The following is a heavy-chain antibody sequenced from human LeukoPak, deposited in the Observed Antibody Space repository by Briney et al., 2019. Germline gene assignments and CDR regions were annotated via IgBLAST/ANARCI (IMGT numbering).Heavy chain of an antibody. D-gene: IGHD3-3*01. Sequence: SETLSLTCTVSGGSISSYYWSWIRQPPGKGLEWIGYIYYSGSTNYNPSLKSRVTISVDTSKNQFSLKLSSVTAADTAVYYCARVCRTIFGVVTYYFDYWGQGTLVTVSS. CDR3: ARVCRTIFGVVTYYFDY. CDR2: IYYSGST. V-gene: IGHV4-59*01. CDR1: GGSISSYY. J-gene: IGHJ4*02.